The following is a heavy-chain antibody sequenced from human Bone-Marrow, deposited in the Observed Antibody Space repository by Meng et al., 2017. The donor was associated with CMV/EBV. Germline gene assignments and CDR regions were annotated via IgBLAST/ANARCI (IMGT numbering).Heavy chain of an antibody. D-gene: IGHD5-18*01. CDR1: KFTFSNYG. CDR3: AKDINTAMVFPYYGMDV. V-gene: IGHV3-30*02. J-gene: IGHJ6*02. CDR2: IRYDGSNK. Sequence: LSLTCAASKFTFSNYGMHWVRQAPGKGLEWVAFIRYDGSNKYYADSVKGRFTISRDNSKNTLYLQMNSLRAEDTAVYYCAKDINTAMVFPYYGMDVWGQGTTVTVSS.